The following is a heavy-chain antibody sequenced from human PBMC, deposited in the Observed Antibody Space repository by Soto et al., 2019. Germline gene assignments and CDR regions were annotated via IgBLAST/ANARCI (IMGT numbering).Heavy chain of an antibody. CDR2: ISSSANTI. CDR1: GFTFSDNY. J-gene: IGHJ4*02. Sequence: PGGSLRLSCAASGFTFSDNYMSWIRQAPGKGLEWVSYISSSANTIYYADSVKGRFTISRDNAKNSLYLQMNSLRAEDTAVYYCARDPAYDDFWSGSPCWGQGTLVTVSS. D-gene: IGHD3-3*01. CDR3: ARDPAYDDFWSGSPC. V-gene: IGHV3-11*01.